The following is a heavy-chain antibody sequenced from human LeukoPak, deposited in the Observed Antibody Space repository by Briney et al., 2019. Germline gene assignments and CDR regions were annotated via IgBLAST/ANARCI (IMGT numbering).Heavy chain of an antibody. V-gene: IGHV1-46*01. Sequence: GASVKVSCKASAYTFTSYYMHWVRQAPGQGLEWMGIINPSGGSTSYAQKFQGRVTMTRDTSTSTVYMELSSLRSEDTAVYYCARGEVRGVIITAYDAFDIWGQGTMATVSS. D-gene: IGHD3-10*01. CDR1: AYTFTSYY. CDR3: ARGEVRGVIITAYDAFDI. J-gene: IGHJ3*02. CDR2: INPSGGST.